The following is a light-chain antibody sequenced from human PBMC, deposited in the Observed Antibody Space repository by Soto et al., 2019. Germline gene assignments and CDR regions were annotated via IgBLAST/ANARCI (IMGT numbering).Light chain of an antibody. CDR2: AAS. Sequence: SPAGPSGSSSVGESVVLGKRASQGISSWLAWYQQKPGKAPKLLIYAASSLESGVPSRFSGSGSGTAFHLTITSLQPEDFATSYYQQPDTFPLTFGGGTKVDIK. V-gene: IGKV1-12*01. CDR3: QQPDTFPLT. J-gene: IGKJ4*01. CDR1: QGISSW.